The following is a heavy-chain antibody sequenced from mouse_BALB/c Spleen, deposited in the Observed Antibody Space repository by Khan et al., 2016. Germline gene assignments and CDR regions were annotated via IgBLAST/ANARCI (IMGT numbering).Heavy chain of an antibody. Sequence: QVQLKESGPELVRPGVSVEISCKGSGYTFTDYAMHWVKQSHGKSLEWIGVISTYSGNTNYNQKFKGKAKMTVDKSSSTAYMELASMTSEDSAIYYCARWGLRWYFDVWGAGTTVTVSS. J-gene: IGHJ1*01. D-gene: IGHD2-2*01. CDR3: ARWGLRWYFDV. V-gene: IGHV1S137*01. CDR2: ISTYSGNT. CDR1: GYTFTDYA.